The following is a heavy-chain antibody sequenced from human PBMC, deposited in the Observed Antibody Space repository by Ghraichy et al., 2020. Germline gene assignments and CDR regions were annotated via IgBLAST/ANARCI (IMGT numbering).Heavy chain of an antibody. D-gene: IGHD6-19*01. J-gene: IGHJ4*02. CDR1: GFTFNTYW. CDR3: AGGSGWLIDY. V-gene: IGHV3-7*04. Sequence: GGSLRLSCEASGFTFNTYWMNWVRQVPGKGLEWVANIEGDGSEKNYVDSVKGRFPISRDNAKNSVFLQMDSLRVDDRGVYYCAGGSGWLIDYWGQGTLVTVSS. CDR2: IEGDGSEK.